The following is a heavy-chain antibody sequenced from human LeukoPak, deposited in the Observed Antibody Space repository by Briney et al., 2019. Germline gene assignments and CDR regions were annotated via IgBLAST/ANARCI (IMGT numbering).Heavy chain of an antibody. CDR3: AHLVVTIDWRSYFDY. CDR2: IYYNDDK. CDR1: DFSLSTPGMG. Sequence: SGPTLVKPTQTLTLTCTFSDFSLSTPGMGVGWIRQPPGKALEWLAFIYYNDDKRYSPSLRSRLTITRDTSKNQVVLAMTNMDPVDTATYYCAHLVVTIDWRSYFDYWGQGALVIVSS. D-gene: IGHD3-9*01. V-gene: IGHV2-5*01. J-gene: IGHJ4*02.